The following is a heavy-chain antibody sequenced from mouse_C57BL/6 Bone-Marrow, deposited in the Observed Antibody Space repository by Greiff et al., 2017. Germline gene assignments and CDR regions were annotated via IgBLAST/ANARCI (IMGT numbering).Heavy chain of an antibody. Sequence: EVMLVESEGGLVQPGSSMKLSCTASGFTFSDYYMAWVRQVPEKGLEWVANINYDGSSTYYLDSLKSRFIISRDNAKNILYLHMSSLKSEDTATYYCAGDELELDYWGQGTTLTVSS. CDR3: AGDELELDY. CDR1: GFTFSDYY. CDR2: INYDGSST. V-gene: IGHV5-16*01. D-gene: IGHD4-1*01. J-gene: IGHJ2*01.